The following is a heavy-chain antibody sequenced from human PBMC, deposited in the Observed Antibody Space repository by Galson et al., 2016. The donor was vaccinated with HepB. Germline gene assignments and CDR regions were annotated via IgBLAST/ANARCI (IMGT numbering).Heavy chain of an antibody. D-gene: IGHD2-15*01. V-gene: IGHV1-18*04. J-gene: IGHJ4*02. CDR3: ARESLYCSGGNCYSPLSDY. CDR2: ISVDIGNT. Sequence: SVKVSCKASGYTFINYGISWVRQAPGQGLEWMGWISVDIGNTNYAQKLQARVTMTTDTSTSTAYMELRSLRSDDTAVYYCARESLYCSGGNCYSPLSDYWGQGTLVTVSS. CDR1: GYTFINYG.